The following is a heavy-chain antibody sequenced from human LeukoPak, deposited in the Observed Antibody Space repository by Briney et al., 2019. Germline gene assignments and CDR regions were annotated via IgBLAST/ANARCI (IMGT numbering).Heavy chain of an antibody. D-gene: IGHD6-13*01. V-gene: IGHV3-23*01. CDR3: AKGSLGSWYFFDY. CDR2: ISGSGGNT. J-gene: IGHJ4*02. Sequence: GGSVRLSCAASGFTFSSYAMSWVRLDPGKGPEWVSTISGSGGNTYYADSVKGRFTISRDNSKNTLFLQMNSLRAEDTAVYYCAKGSLGSWYFFDYWGQGTLVTVSS. CDR1: GFTFSSYA.